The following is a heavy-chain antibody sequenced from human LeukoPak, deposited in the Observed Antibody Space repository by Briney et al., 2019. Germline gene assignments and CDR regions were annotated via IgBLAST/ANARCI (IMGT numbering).Heavy chain of an antibody. V-gene: IGHV4-39*01. CDR3: ARHPYSDSCSTTNCIRNWFDP. CDR2: VYYSGST. CDR1: GGSVSGSTYY. Sequence: SETLSLTCTVSGGSVSGSTYYWGWIRQPPGKGLEWIGSVYYSGSTYYNSSLKSRITISVDTSRKHFSLKLSSVTAADTAVYYCARHPYSDSCSTTNCIRNWFDPWGQGTLVSVSS. J-gene: IGHJ5*02. D-gene: IGHD2-2*01.